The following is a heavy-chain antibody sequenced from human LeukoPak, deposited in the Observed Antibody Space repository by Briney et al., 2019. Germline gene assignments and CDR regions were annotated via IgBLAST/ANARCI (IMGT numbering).Heavy chain of an antibody. V-gene: IGHV1-69*13. CDR3: ARDLGYSSSWFVIGWFDP. D-gene: IGHD6-13*01. CDR2: IIPIFGTA. Sequence: ASVKVSCKASGGTFSSYAISWVRQAPGQGLEWMGGIIPIFGTANYAQKFQGRVTITADESTSTAYMELSSLRSEDTAVYYCARDLGYSSSWFVIGWFDPWGQGTLVTVSS. J-gene: IGHJ5*02. CDR1: GGTFSSYA.